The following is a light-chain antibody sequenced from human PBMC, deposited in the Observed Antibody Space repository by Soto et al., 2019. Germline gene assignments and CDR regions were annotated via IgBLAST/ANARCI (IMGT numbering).Light chain of an antibody. CDR2: EVS. V-gene: IGLV2-23*02. Sequence: QSALTQPASVSGSPGQSITISCTGTSSDVGSYNLVSWYQQHPGKAPKLMIYEVSKRPSGVSNRFSGSKSGNTASLTISGLQAEDEADYSCCSYAGSISYVFGTGTKLTVL. CDR3: CSYAGSISYV. CDR1: SSDVGSYNL. J-gene: IGLJ1*01.